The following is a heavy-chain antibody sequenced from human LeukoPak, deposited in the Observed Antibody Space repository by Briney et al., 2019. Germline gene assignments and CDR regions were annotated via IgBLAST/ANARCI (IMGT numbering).Heavy chain of an antibody. V-gene: IGHV3-23*01. J-gene: IGHJ4*02. Sequence: AGGSLRLSCAASGFTFSNYAMSWVRQAPGKGLEWVSAISSSGGGTYYADSVKGRFTISRDNSKNSLYLQMNSLSAEDTAVYYCARDRGTAAGNDYWGQGTLLTVSS. CDR2: ISSSGGGT. CDR3: ARDRGTAAGNDY. CDR1: GFTFSNYA. D-gene: IGHD6-13*01.